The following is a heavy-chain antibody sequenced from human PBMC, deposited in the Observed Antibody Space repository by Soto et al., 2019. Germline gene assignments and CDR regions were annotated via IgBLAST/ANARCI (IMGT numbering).Heavy chain of an antibody. CDR2: ISAYNGNT. D-gene: IGHD6-19*01. Sequence: ASVKVSCKASGYTFTSYGISWVRQAPGQGLEWMGWISAYNGNTNYAQKLQGRVTMTTDTSTSTAYMELRSLRSDDTAVYYCARDSYSSGWDEFDYWGQGTLVTVSS. J-gene: IGHJ4*02. CDR1: GYTFTSYG. CDR3: ARDSYSSGWDEFDY. V-gene: IGHV1-18*01.